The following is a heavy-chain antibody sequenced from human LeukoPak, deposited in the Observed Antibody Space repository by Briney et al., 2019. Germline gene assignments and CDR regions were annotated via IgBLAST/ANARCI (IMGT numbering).Heavy chain of an antibody. D-gene: IGHD2-2*03. Sequence: ASVKVSCKASGYTFTGYYMHWVRQAPGQGLEWMGWINPNSGGTNYAQKFQGRVTMTRDTSISTAYMELSRLRSDDTAVYYCARLDIVVVPAAHRDYWRQGTLVTVSS. J-gene: IGHJ4*02. CDR1: GYTFTGYY. CDR2: INPNSGGT. V-gene: IGHV1-2*02. CDR3: ARLDIVVVPAAHRDY.